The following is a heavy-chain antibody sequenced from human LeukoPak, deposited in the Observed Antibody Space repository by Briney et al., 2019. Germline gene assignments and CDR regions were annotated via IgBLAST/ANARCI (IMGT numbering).Heavy chain of an antibody. CDR2: IYTSGTT. D-gene: IGHD2-15*01. V-gene: IGHV4-4*07. J-gene: IGHJ4*02. CDR1: GGSISSYY. CDR3: ARTSPRAATFGY. Sequence: PSETLSLTCAVSGGSISSYYWSWIRQPAGKGLEWIGRIYTSGTTNYNPSLKSRVTMSVGTSKNQFSLNLNSVTAADTAVYYCARTSPRAATFGYWGQGTLVTVSS.